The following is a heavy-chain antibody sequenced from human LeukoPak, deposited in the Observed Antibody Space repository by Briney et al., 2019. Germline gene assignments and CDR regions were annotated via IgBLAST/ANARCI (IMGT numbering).Heavy chain of an antibody. V-gene: IGHV1-2*02. CDR2: INPNSGGT. J-gene: IGHJ4*02. D-gene: IGHD3-10*01. CDR1: GYTFTGYY. CDR3: ARGRYGSGSYSTTYFDY. Sequence: ASVNVSCKPSGYTFTGYYMHWVRQAPGQALEWMGWINPNSGGTNYAQKFQGRVTMTRDTSISTAYMELSRLRSDDTAVYYCARGRYGSGSYSTTYFDYWGQGTLVTVSS.